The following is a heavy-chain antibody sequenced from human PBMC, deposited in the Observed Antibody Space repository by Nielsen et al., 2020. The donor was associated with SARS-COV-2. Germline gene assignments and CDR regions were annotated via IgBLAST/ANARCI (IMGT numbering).Heavy chain of an antibody. V-gene: IGHV1-69*13. CDR2: IIPIFGTA. D-gene: IGHD4-17*01. CDR3: AIWTSPLTTVTTINAFDI. J-gene: IGHJ3*02. CDR1: GGTFSSYA. Sequence: SVKVSCKASGGTFSSYAISWVRQAPGQGLEWMGGIIPIFGTANYAQKFQGRVTITADESTSTAYMELSSLRSEDTAVYYCAIWTSPLTTVTTINAFDIWGQGTMVTVSS.